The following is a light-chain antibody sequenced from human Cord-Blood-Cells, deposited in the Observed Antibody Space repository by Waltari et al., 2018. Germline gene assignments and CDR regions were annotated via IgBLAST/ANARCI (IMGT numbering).Light chain of an antibody. CDR3: QSYDSSLSGSV. CDR2: GNS. CDR1: SSNIGAGYD. V-gene: IGLV1-40*01. J-gene: IGLJ3*02. Sequence: QSVLTQPPSVSGAPGQRVTISCTGSSSNIGAGYDLHWYQQLPGTAPKLVIYGNSNRPSGVPDRFSGSKSGTSATLAITGLQAEDEADYYCQSYDSSLSGSVFGGGTKLTVL.